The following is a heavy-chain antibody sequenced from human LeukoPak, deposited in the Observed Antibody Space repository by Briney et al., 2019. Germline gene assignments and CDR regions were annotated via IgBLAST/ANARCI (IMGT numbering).Heavy chain of an antibody. Sequence: GGSLRLSCAASGFTFSSYSMNWVRQAPGKGLEWVSSISSSSSYIYYADSVKGRFTISRDNAKNSLYLQMNSLRAEDTAVYYCARECSGGSCYVDYWGQGTLVTVSS. J-gene: IGHJ4*02. CDR2: ISSSSSYI. CDR3: ARECSGGSCYVDY. D-gene: IGHD2-15*01. CDR1: GFTFSSYS. V-gene: IGHV3-21*01.